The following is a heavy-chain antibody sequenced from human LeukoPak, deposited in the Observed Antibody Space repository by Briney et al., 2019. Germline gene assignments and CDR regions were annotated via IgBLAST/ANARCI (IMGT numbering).Heavy chain of an antibody. Sequence: EESLKISCKGSGYSFTSYWIGWVRQMPGKGLEWMGIIYPGDSDTRYSPSFQGQVTISADKSISTAYLQWSSLKASDTAMYYCARLVGATWTDDAFDIWGQGTMVTVSS. CDR2: IYPGDSDT. CDR3: ARLVGATWTDDAFDI. V-gene: IGHV5-51*01. J-gene: IGHJ3*02. D-gene: IGHD1-26*01. CDR1: GYSFTSYW.